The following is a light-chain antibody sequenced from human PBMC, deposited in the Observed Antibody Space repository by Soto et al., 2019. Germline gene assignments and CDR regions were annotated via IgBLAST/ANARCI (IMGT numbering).Light chain of an antibody. Sequence: QSALTQPRSVSGSPGQSVTISCTGTSSDVGGYNYVSWYQQHPGKAPKVMIYDVTKRPSGGPDRFSGSKSGNTASLTIFGLQDEDEADYYCCSYAGSYTHWVFGGATKVTVL. CDR3: CSYAGSYTHWV. V-gene: IGLV2-11*01. J-gene: IGLJ3*02. CDR2: DVT. CDR1: SSDVGGYNY.